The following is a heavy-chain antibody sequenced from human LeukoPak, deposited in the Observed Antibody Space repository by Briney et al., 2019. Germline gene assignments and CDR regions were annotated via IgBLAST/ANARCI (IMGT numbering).Heavy chain of an antibody. J-gene: IGHJ3*02. D-gene: IGHD3-22*01. Sequence: ASVNVSCKASGYIVITYFIHWVRQAPGQGLEWMGIIDPSGGSTSYAQKFQGRVTMTRDMSTSTVYMALFSLRSEDTAVYYCARELSMEDPFTPKNHDSSFGDAFDIWGQGTMVTVSS. V-gene: IGHV1-46*01. CDR3: ARELSMEDPFTPKNHDSSFGDAFDI. CDR2: IDPSGGST. CDR1: GYIVITYF.